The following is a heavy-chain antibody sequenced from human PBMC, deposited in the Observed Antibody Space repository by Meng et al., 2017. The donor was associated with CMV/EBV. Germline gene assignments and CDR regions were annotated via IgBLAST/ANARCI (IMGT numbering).Heavy chain of an antibody. CDR2: INPSGGST. CDR3: ARSGSTTSQQPGYFDL. J-gene: IGHJ2*01. V-gene: IGHV1-46*01. Sequence: SGYTLSHYWMDWVRQAPGQGLEWVGIINPSGGSTTYAQKFQGRVVLTRDTSTSTVYMDLSSLRSEDRAVYYCARSGSTTSQQPGYFDLWGRGTLVTVSS. D-gene: IGHD2-2*01. CDR1: GYTLSHYW.